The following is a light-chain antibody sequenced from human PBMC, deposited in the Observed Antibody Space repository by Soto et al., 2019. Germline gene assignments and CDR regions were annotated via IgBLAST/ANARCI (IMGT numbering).Light chain of an antibody. CDR2: GAS. CDR1: QSVSSN. V-gene: IGKV3-15*01. CDR3: QQYNNWPPA. J-gene: IGKJ1*01. Sequence: EIVLTQSPGTLSLSPGEGATLSCRASQSVSSNLAWYQQKPGQAPRLLIFGASARATGIPARFSGSGSGTEYTLTINSLQSEDFAVYFCQQYNNWPPAFGQGTKVDIK.